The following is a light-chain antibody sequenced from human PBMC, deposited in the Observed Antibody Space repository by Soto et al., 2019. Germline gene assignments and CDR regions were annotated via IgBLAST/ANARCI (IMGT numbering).Light chain of an antibody. CDR3: QQYHSLPLT. J-gene: IGKJ4*01. CDR2: DAS. CDR1: RDIGNF. V-gene: IGKV1-33*01. Sequence: DIQMTQSPSSLSASVGDRVTISCQASRDIGNFLNWYRQQPGKAPDLLIYDASNLETGVPLRFSGSGSGSDFTFTISSLKAEDVATYYCQQYHSLPLTFGGGTKVEIK.